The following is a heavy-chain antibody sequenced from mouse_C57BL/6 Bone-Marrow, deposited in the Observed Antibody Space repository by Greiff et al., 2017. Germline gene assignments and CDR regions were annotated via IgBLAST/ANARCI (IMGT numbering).Heavy chain of an antibody. D-gene: IGHD1-1*01. CDR3: TTVVHY. J-gene: IGHJ2*01. CDR1: GFNIKDDY. Sequence: EVKVVESGAELVRPGASVKLSCTASGFNIKDDYMHWVKQRPEQGLEWIGWIDPENGDTEYASKFQGKATITADTSSNTAYLHLSSLTSEDTAVYYCTTVVHYWGQGTTLTVSS. V-gene: IGHV14-4*01. CDR2: IDPENGDT.